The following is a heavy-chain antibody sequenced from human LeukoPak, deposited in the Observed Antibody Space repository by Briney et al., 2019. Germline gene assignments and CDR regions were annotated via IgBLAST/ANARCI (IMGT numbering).Heavy chain of an antibody. CDR2: ISSGGSTI. CDR1: GFTFSSYE. CDR3: ATPPLRYFDWTIN. J-gene: IGHJ4*02. D-gene: IGHD3-9*01. V-gene: IGHV3-48*03. Sequence: GGTLRGYCAASGFTFSSYEMNWVRQAPGKGLQWVSYISSGGSTIYYADSVKGRFTISRDNAKNSLYLQMNSLRAEDTAVYYCATPPLRYFDWTINWGQGTLVTVSS.